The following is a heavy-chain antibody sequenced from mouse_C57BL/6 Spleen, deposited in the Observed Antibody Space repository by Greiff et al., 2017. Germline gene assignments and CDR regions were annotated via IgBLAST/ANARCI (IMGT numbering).Heavy chain of an antibody. V-gene: IGHV1-66*01. CDR2: IYPGSGNT. D-gene: IGHD2-4*01. Sequence: QVQLQQSGPELVKPGASVKISCKASGYSFTSYYIHWVKQRPGQGLEWIGWIYPGSGNTKYNEKFKGKATLTADTSSSTAYMQLSSLTSEDSAVYYCARGDDYDFDYWGQGTTLTVSS. CDR1: GYSFTSYY. J-gene: IGHJ2*01. CDR3: ARGDDYDFDY.